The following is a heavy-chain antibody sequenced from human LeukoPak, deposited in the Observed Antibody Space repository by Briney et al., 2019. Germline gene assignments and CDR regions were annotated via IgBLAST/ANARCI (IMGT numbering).Heavy chain of an antibody. J-gene: IGHJ6*03. V-gene: IGHV3-7*01. CDR3: ARESTALNYYYYYMDV. Sequence: GGSLRLSCAASGFTFSSYWMSWVRQAPGKGLEWVANIKQDGSEKYYVDPVKGRFTISRDNAKNSLYLQMNSLRAEDTAVYYCARESTALNYYYYYMDVWGKGTTVTVSS. CDR2: IKQDGSEK. CDR1: GFTFSSYW. D-gene: IGHD5-18*01.